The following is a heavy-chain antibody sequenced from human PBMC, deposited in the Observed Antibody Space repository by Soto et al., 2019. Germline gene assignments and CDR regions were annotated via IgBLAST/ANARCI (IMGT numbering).Heavy chain of an antibody. CDR2: IIPSFGKG. Sequence: QVQLVQSGAEAKRPGSSVKVSCKASGGTFSSYAISWVRQAPGQGLEWLGGIIPSFGKGNYQQNFQDRLSITADESTSTVYMELSGLTSGDTAVYYCARERGGYNRGDFEFWGQGTLVTVSS. CDR3: ARERGGYNRGDFEF. CDR1: GGTFSSYA. J-gene: IGHJ4*02. V-gene: IGHV1-69*01. D-gene: IGHD5-12*01.